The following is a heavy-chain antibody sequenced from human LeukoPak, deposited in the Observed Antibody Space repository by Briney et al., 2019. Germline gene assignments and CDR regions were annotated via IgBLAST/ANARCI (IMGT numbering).Heavy chain of an antibody. CDR1: GFTFSSYN. V-gene: IGHV3-21*01. Sequence: GGSLGLSCAASGFTFSSYNMNWVRQAPGKGLEWVSSISSSSSNIYYADSVKGRFTISRDNAKNSPYLQMNSLRAEDTAVYYCARVEVGYWGQGTLVTVSS. CDR2: ISSSSSNI. J-gene: IGHJ4*02. CDR3: ARVEVGY. D-gene: IGHD3-10*01.